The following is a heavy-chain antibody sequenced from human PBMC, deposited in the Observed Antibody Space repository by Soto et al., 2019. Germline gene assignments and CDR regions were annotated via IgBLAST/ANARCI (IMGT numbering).Heavy chain of an antibody. CDR2: IYYSGST. D-gene: IGHD1-26*01. V-gene: IGHV4-39*01. CDR1: GGSIYRSSYY. CDR3: ARHGKYSLLAKSYFDP. Sequence: PSETLSLTCTVSGGSIYRSSYYWGWIRQPPGKGLEWVGTIYYSGSTYYNTSLGIRVTVSVDTSRNQFSLMLTSVTATDTAVYYCARHGKYSLLAKSYFDPWGQGILVTVSS. J-gene: IGHJ5*02.